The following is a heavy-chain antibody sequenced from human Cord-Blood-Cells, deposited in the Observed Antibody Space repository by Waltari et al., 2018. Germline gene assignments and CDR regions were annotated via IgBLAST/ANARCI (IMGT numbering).Heavy chain of an antibody. D-gene: IGHD5-12*01. J-gene: IGHJ6*02. V-gene: IGHV1-3*01. CDR2: INAGNGNT. CDR1: GYTFTSYA. Sequence: QVQLVQSGAEVKKPGASVKVSCKASGYTFTSYAMHWVRQAPGQRLEWMGWINAGNGNTKYSQKFQGRVTITRDTSASTAYMELSSLRSEDTAVYYCARAIGAVATAYYYGGRDVWGQGTTGTVSS. CDR3: ARAIGAVATAYYYGGRDV.